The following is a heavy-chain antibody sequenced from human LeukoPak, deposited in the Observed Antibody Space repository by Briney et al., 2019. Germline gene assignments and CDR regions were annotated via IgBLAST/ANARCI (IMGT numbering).Heavy chain of an antibody. D-gene: IGHD3-3*01. CDR3: ARGIFGVVNPVDY. CDR2: ISSSGSYL. CDR1: GFTFSTSA. Sequence: GGSLSLSCAASGFTFSTSAMNWVRQAPGKGLEWVSSISSSGSYLYYADSLKGRFTISRDNAKNSLFLQLNSLRAEDTAVYYCARGIFGVVNPVDYWGQGTLVTVSS. J-gene: IGHJ4*02. V-gene: IGHV3-21*01.